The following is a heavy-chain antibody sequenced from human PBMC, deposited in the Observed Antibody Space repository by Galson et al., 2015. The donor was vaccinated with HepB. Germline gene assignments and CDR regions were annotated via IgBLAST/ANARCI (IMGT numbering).Heavy chain of an antibody. CDR3: ASEPINSGSVYY. CDR1: GYSFTSYW. V-gene: IGHV5-10-1*01. CDR2: IDPSDSYT. Sequence: QSGAEVKKPGESLRISCTGSGYSFTSYWISWVRQMPGKGLEWMGRIDPSDSYTNYSPSFQGHVTISADKSISTAYLQWSSLKASDTAMYYCASEPINSGSVYYWGQGTLVTVSS. D-gene: IGHD3-10*01. J-gene: IGHJ4*02.